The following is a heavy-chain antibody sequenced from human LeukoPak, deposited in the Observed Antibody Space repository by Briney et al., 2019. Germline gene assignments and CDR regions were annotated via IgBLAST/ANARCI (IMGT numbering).Heavy chain of an antibody. V-gene: IGHV4-34*12. Sequence: ASETLSLTCAVCGYSLNNHYWIWIRQPPGKGLEWIGEILHTGSTNYNPSFKSRVSISIDTSKNQFFLRLTSVTAADTAVYYCARGPAAVHPGGQGTLVTVSS. CDR1: GYSLNNHY. D-gene: IGHD6-13*01. CDR2: ILHTGST. CDR3: ARGPAAVHP. J-gene: IGHJ5*02.